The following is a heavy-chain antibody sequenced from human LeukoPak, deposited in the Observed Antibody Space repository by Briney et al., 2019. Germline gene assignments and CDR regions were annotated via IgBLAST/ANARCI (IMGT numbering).Heavy chain of an antibody. J-gene: IGHJ4*02. Sequence: PGGSLRLSCAASGFTVSSNYMSWVRQAPGKGLEWVSVIYSGGSTYYADSVKGRFTISRDNSKNTLYLQMTSLRAEDTAVYYCAKRIQSAMATGYWGQGTLVTVSS. D-gene: IGHD5-18*01. CDR2: IYSGGST. V-gene: IGHV3-66*01. CDR1: GFTVSSNY. CDR3: AKRIQSAMATGY.